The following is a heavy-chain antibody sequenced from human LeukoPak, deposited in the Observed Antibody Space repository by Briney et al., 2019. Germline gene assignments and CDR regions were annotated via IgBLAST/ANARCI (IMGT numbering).Heavy chain of an antibody. J-gene: IGHJ4*02. D-gene: IGHD5-24*01. CDR3: AREIVAEMATIHNLDY. CDR1: GYTFTGYY. Sequence: GASVKVSCKASGYTFTGYYMHWVRQAPGQGLEWMGWINPNSGGTDYAQKFQGRVTMTRDTSISTAYMELSRLRSDDTAVYYCAREIVAEMATIHNLDYWGQGTLVTVYS. CDR2: INPNSGGT. V-gene: IGHV1-2*02.